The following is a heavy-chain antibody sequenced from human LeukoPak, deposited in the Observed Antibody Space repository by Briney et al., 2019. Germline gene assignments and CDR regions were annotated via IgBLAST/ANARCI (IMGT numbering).Heavy chain of an antibody. Sequence: SVKGRFAISRDNAKNSLYLQMSSLRAEDTAVYYCARDGVVVPAAIADYWGQGTVVTVSP. D-gene: IGHD2-2*01. CDR3: ARDGVVVPAAIADY. V-gene: IGHV3-21*01. J-gene: IGHJ4*02.